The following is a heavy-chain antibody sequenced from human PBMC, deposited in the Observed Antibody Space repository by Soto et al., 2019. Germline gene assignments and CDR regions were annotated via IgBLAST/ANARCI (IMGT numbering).Heavy chain of an antibody. CDR2: IYYSGST. V-gene: IGHV4-59*01. D-gene: IGHD3-10*01. J-gene: IGHJ4*02. CDR1: GGSINSYF. CDR3: ARAGTNMVQFDY. Sequence: SETLSLTCTVSGGSINSYFWSWIRQSPGKGLEWIGHIYYSGSTSYSPSLKSRVSISVDTSKNQFSLEVHSVTAADTAVYYCARAGTNMVQFDYWGQGTLVTVS.